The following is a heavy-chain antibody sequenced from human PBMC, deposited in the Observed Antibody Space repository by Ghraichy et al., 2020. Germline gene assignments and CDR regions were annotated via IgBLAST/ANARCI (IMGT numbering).Heavy chain of an antibody. D-gene: IGHD6-13*01. CDR3: AREGGAAAEF. V-gene: IGHV4-4*07. CDR1: GGSIGSYY. J-gene: IGHJ4*02. CDR2: ISISGNT. Sequence: SETLSLTCTVSGGSIGSYYWNWVRQPAGKGLEWIGRISISGNTDYNPSLKSRVTMSLDTSKNQFSLKLTSVTASDTAVYYCAREGGAAAEFWGQGTLVTVSS.